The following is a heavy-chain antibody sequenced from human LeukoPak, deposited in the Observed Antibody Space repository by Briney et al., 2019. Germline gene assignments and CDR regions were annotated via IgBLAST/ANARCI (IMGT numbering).Heavy chain of an antibody. V-gene: IGHV5-51*01. Sequence: GESLKISCKGSGYSFASHWIGWVRQMPGKGLEWMGIIYPGDSDTRYSPSFQGQVTISADKSISTAYLEWSSLRASDTAMHYCVRPITGYGSGTYYPKYFDYWGQGTLVTVSS. CDR3: VRPITGYGSGTYYPKYFDY. CDR2: IYPGDSDT. D-gene: IGHD3-10*01. J-gene: IGHJ4*02. CDR1: GYSFASHW.